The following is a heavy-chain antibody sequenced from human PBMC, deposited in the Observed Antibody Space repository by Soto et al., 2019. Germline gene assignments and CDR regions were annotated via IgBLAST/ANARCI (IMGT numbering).Heavy chain of an antibody. CDR1: GFTFSRYW. CDR2: INSDGRSI. CDR3: ARAVTVSHWFDP. D-gene: IGHD4-17*01. V-gene: IGHV3-74*01. Sequence: PGGSLRLSCAASGFTFSRYWMHWVRQAPGKGLVWVSRINSDGRSINYADSVKGRFTISRDNAKNTLYLQMNSLRAEDTAVYYCARAVTVSHWFDPWGQGTLVTVST. J-gene: IGHJ5*02.